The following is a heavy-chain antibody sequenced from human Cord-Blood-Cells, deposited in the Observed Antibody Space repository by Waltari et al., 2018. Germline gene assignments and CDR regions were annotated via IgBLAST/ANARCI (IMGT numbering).Heavy chain of an antibody. CDR3: ARGQALIGDAFDI. CDR1: GGSISSGGYS. V-gene: IGHV4-30-2*01. Sequence: QLQLQESGSGLVKPSQTLSLTCAVSGGSISSGGYSWSWIRQPPGKGLEWIRYIYHSGSTYYNPSLKSRGTISVDRSKNQFSLKLSSVTAADTAVYYCARGQALIGDAFDIWGQGTMVTVSS. J-gene: IGHJ3*02. D-gene: IGHD2-8*01. CDR2: IYHSGST.